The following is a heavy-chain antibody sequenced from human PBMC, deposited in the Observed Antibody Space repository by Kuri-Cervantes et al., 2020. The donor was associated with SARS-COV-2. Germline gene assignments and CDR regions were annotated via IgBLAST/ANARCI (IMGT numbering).Heavy chain of an antibody. Sequence: GESLKISCKGSGYSFTTYWVGWVRQMPGKGLEWMGMIYPGDSDTRYSPSFQGQVTISADKSISTAFLQWSSLKASDTAIYYCARRAYGEQVDYYYMDVWGKGTTVTVSS. V-gene: IGHV5-51*01. CDR2: IYPGDSDT. D-gene: IGHD4-17*01. CDR1: GYSFTTYW. CDR3: ARRAYGEQVDYYYMDV. J-gene: IGHJ6*03.